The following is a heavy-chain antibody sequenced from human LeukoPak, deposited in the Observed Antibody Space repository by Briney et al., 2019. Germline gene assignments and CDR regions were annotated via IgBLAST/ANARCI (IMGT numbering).Heavy chain of an antibody. CDR1: GFSFSSYA. Sequence: PGGSLRLSCAASGFSFSSYAMHWVRQAPGKGLEWAAVTSYDGSNQYYADFVKGRFTISRDNSKNTVYLQMNSPRAEDTAVYYCARETGFYYDSSSYSGSFDPWGQGTLVTVSS. V-gene: IGHV3-30-3*01. J-gene: IGHJ5*02. CDR2: TSYDGSNQ. D-gene: IGHD3-22*01. CDR3: ARETGFYYDSSSYSGSFDP.